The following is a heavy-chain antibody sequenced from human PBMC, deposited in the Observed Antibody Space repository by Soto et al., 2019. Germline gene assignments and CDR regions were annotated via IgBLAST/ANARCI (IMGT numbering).Heavy chain of an antibody. CDR2: IYYSGST. Sequence: PSETLSLTCTVSGGSISSSSFHWGWIRQPPGKGLEWIGSIYYSGSTYYSPSLKSRVTISVDTSKNQFSLKLSSVTAADTAVYYCARRERAAGTDWWFDPWGQGPLVS. D-gene: IGHD6-13*01. V-gene: IGHV4-39*01. CDR1: GGSISSSSFH. J-gene: IGHJ5*02. CDR3: ARRERAAGTDWWFDP.